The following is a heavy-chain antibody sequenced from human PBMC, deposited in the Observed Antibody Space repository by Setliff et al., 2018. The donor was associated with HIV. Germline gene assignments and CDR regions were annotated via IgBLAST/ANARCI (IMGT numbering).Heavy chain of an antibody. CDR1: GGSFSDYF. V-gene: IGHV4-34*01. CDR3: TRHGAYYEYLTYYYPRYSFDF. J-gene: IGHJ4*02. CDR2: ISHSGDT. Sequence: SETLSLTCAVYGGSFSDYFWSWIRQSPGKGLEWIGEISHSGDTQYNSSLKSRVTISVDTSKDQFSLRLSSVTAADTAVYYCTRHGAYYEYLTYYYPRYSFDFWGQGTLVTVS. D-gene: IGHD3-9*01.